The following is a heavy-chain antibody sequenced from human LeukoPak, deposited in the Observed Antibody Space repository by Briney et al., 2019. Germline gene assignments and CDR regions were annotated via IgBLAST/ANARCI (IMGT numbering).Heavy chain of an antibody. D-gene: IGHD6-19*01. V-gene: IGHV3-11*01. J-gene: IGHJ3*02. CDR3: AKRGKKQWLGGGAFDI. CDR1: GFTFSDYY. Sequence: GSLRLSCAASGFTFSDYYMSWIRQAPGKGLEWVSYISSSGSTTYYADSVKGRFTISRDNSKNTLYLQMNSLRAEDTAVYYCAKRGKKQWLGGGAFDIWGQGTMVTVSS. CDR2: ISSSGSTT.